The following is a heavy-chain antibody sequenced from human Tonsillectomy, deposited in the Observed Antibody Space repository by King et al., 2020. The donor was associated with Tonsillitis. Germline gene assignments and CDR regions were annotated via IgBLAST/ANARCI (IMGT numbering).Heavy chain of an antibody. J-gene: IGHJ4*02. D-gene: IGHD6-19*01. CDR3: ARVAAHYSSAAIDY. V-gene: IGHV3-48*03. Sequence: VQLVESGGGLVQPGGSLRLSCAASGFTFSSYEMNWVRQAPGKGLEWVSYISSSGSTIYYAESVKGRFTISRDNAKNSLYLQMNSLRAEDTAVYYCARVAAHYSSAAIDYWGQGTLVTVSS. CDR2: ISSSGSTI. CDR1: GFTFSSYE.